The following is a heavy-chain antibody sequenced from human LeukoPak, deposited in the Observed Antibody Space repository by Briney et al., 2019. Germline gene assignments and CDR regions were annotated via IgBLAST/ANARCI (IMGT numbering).Heavy chain of an antibody. CDR1: SGSFRTYY. Sequence: PSETLSLTCTVSSGSFRTYYWSWIRQAPGKGLEWIGSIYYHENTYYNSSLKSRVTISVDTSKNQFSLKLNSVTAADTAVYSCARRAYSAAYWKHFDYWGQGTLVTVSS. J-gene: IGHJ4*02. V-gene: IGHV4-39*01. CDR3: ARRAYSAAYWKHFDY. CDR2: IYYHENT. D-gene: IGHD1-1*01.